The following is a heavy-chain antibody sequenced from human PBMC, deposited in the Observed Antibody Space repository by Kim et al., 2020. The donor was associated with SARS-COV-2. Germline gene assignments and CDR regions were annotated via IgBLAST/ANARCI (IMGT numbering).Heavy chain of an antibody. D-gene: IGHD2-2*02. V-gene: IGHV3-21*01. CDR1: GFTFSSYS. Sequence: GGSLRLSCAASGFTFSSYSMNWVRQAPGKGLEWVSSISSSSSYIYYADSVKGRFTISRDNAKNSLYLQMNSLRAEDTAVYYCARARRPATAIQVCDYWGQGTLVTVSS. J-gene: IGHJ4*02. CDR3: ARARRPATAIQVCDY. CDR2: ISSSSSYI.